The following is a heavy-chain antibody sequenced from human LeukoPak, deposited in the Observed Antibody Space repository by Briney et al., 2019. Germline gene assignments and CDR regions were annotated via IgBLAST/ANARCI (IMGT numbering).Heavy chain of an antibody. J-gene: IGHJ5*02. CDR2: INPSSGTT. CDR1: GYTFTSYY. CDR3: ARDSDFQNWFDP. D-gene: IGHD3-3*01. Sequence: ASVKVSCKASGYTFTSYYMHWVRQDPGQGLEWMGIINPSSGTTRYAQKFQGRVTMTRVTSTSTVYMDLSSLRSEDTAVYYCARDSDFQNWFDPWGQGTLVTVSS. V-gene: IGHV1-46*01.